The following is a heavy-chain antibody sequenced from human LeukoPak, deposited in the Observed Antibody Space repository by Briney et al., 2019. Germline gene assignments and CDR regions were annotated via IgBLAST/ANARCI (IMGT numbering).Heavy chain of an antibody. CDR2: ISYDGSNK. J-gene: IGHJ4*02. CDR3: AKDLMIATSYYFDY. V-gene: IGHV3-30*18. CDR1: GFTFSSYG. D-gene: IGHD3-22*01. Sequence: GGSLRLSCAASGFTFSSYGMHWVRQAPGKGLEWVAVISYDGSNKYYADSVKGRFTISRDNSKNTLYLQMNSLRAEDTAVYYCAKDLMIATSYYFDYWGQGTLVTVSS.